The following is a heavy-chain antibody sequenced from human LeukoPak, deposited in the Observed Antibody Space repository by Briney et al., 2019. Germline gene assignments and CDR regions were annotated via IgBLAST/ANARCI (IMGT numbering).Heavy chain of an antibody. D-gene: IGHD5-18*01. V-gene: IGHV3-53*01. J-gene: IGHJ4*02. Sequence: GGSLRLSCAASGFTVSLNFMNWVRQAPGTGLEWVSIIHPDGVTHYSDSVKGRFTISRDNSNNILYLQMNGLRAEDTAVYSCAGGRGYIIDYWGRGTPVTVSS. CDR2: IHPDGVT. CDR1: GFTVSLNF. CDR3: AGGRGYIIDY.